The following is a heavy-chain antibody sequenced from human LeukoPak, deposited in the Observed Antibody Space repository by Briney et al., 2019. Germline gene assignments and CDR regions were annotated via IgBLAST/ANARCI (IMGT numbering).Heavy chain of an antibody. CDR3: ARMGSNDAFDI. D-gene: IGHD2-2*01. CDR1: GFTFSSYS. V-gene: IGHV3-21*01. CDR2: ISSSSSYI. Sequence: GGSLRLSCAASGFTFSSYSMNWVRQAPGKGVEWVSSISSSSSYIYYADSVKGRFTISRDNAKNSLYLQMNSLRAEDTAVYYCARMGSNDAFDIWGQGTMVTVSS. J-gene: IGHJ3*02.